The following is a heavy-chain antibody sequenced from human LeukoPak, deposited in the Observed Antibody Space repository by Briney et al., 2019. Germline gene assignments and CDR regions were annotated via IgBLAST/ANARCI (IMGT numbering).Heavy chain of an antibody. CDR1: GYTFTSYD. CDR2: ISAYNGNT. Sequence: ASVKVSCKASGYTFTSYDINWVRQATGQGLEWMGWISAYNGNTNYAQKLQGRVTMTTDTSTSTAYMELRSPRSDDTAVYYCARVSQPPTNTIFGVVINFPGFQGWFDPWGQGTLVTVSS. J-gene: IGHJ5*02. CDR3: ARVSQPPTNTIFGVVINFPGFQGWFDP. V-gene: IGHV1-18*01. D-gene: IGHD3-3*01.